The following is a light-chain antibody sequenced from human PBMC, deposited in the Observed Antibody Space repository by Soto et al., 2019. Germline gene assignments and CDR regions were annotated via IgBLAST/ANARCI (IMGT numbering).Light chain of an antibody. Sequence: EIGMTQSPATMSVSTGERATLSCRASQSMGSNVAWYQHRPGQAPRLLIYQTSIRAAGIPARFSASGSGTDFTLTISDVQPEDFALYYCHQRQSWPRTFGQGSKVAIK. J-gene: IGKJ1*01. CDR3: HQRQSWPRT. CDR2: QTS. CDR1: QSMGSN. V-gene: IGKV3D-15*03.